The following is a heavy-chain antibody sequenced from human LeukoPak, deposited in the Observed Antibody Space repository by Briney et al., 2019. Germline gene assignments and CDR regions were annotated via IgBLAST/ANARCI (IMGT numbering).Heavy chain of an antibody. CDR3: AKPGGVVVPAASYYFDY. J-gene: IGHJ4*02. D-gene: IGHD2-2*01. CDR2: ISGSGGST. Sequence: GGSLRLSCAASGFTVSSNYMSWVRQAPGKGLEWVSAISGSGGSTYYADSVKGRFTISRDNSKNTLYLQMNSLRAEDTAVYYCAKPGGVVVPAASYYFDYWGQGTLVTVSS. V-gene: IGHV3-23*01. CDR1: GFTVSSNY.